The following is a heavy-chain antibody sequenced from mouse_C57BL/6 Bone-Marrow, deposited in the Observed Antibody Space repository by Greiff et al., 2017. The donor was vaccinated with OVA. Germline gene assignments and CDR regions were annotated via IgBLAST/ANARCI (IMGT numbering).Heavy chain of an antibody. CDR2: IDPSDSYT. Sequence: QVQLKQPGAELVKPGASVKLSCKASGYTFTSYWMQWVKQRPGQGLEWIGEIDPSDSYTNYNQTFKGKAPLTVDTSSSTAYMQLSSLTSEDSAVYYCAQTALDYWGQGTTLTVSS. J-gene: IGHJ2*01. V-gene: IGHV1-50*01. CDR1: GYTFTSYW. CDR3: AQTALDY. D-gene: IGHD3-2*01.